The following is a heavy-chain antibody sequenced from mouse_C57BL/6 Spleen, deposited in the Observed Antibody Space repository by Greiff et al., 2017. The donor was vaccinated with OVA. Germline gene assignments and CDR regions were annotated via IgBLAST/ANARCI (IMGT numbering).Heavy chain of an antibody. V-gene: IGHV1-52*01. CDR3: AKDSNHVGDVY. Sequence: QVQLQQSVAELVRPGSSVKLSCKASGYTFTSYWMHWVKQRPIQGLEWIGNIDPSDSETHYNHKFQDTATLTVDKSSSTAYMQFSSLRCEDSAVYYCAKDSNHVGDVYWGQGTLVTVSA. CDR2: IDPSDSET. CDR1: GYTFTSYW. J-gene: IGHJ3*01. D-gene: IGHD2-5*01.